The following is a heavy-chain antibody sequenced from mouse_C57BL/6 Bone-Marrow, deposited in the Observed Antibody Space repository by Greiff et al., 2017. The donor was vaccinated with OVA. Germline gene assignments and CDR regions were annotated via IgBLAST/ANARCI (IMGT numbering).Heavy chain of an antibody. CDR1: GFTFSDAW. CDR2: IRNKANNHAT. V-gene: IGHV6-6*01. Sequence: EVKLVESGGGLVQPGGSMKLSCAASGFTFSDAWMDWVRQSPEKGLEWVAEIRNKANNHATYYAESVKGRFTISRDDSKSSVYLQMNSLRAEDTGIYYCTRLPLGSLYWYFDVWGTGTTVTVSS. CDR3: TRLPLGSLYWYFDV. D-gene: IGHD1-1*01. J-gene: IGHJ1*03.